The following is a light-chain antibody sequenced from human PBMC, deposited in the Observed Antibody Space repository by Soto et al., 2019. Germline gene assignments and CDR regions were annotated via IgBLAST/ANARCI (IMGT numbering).Light chain of an antibody. CDR3: QQYYSTPLT. CDR1: QSVLYSTNNKNY. J-gene: IGKJ4*01. CDR2: WAS. Sequence: DIVMTQSPDSLAVSLGERATINCKSSQSVLYSTNNKNYLVWYQQKPGQPPKLLIYWASTRESGVPDRFSGSGSGTEFSLTISSLQAEDGAVYYCQQYYSTPLTFGGGTKGEIK. V-gene: IGKV4-1*01.